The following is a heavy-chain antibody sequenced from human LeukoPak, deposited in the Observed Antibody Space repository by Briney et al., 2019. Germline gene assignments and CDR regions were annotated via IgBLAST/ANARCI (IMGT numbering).Heavy chain of an antibody. J-gene: IGHJ4*02. CDR2: IYYSGST. CDR3: ARNIVGPRQVDY. D-gene: IGHD1-26*01. V-gene: IGHV4-39*07. CDR1: GGSISSSSYY. Sequence: SETLSLTCTVSGGSISSSSYYWGWIRQPPGKGLEWIGSIYYSGSTYYNPSLKSRVTISVDTSKSQFSLKLSSVTAADTAIYYCARNIVGPRQVDYWGQGTLVTVSS.